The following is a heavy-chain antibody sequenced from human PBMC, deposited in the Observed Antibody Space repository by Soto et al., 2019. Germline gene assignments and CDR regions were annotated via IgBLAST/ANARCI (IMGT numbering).Heavy chain of an antibody. Sequence: QPQLQESGSGLVKPSPTLSLTCAVSGGSISSGGYSCSWIRQPPGKGLEWIGYIYHSGSTYYNPSLKSRVTISVDRSKNQFSLKLSSVTAADTAVYYCAAGGGLPRYYWGQGTLVTVSS. D-gene: IGHD5-12*01. J-gene: IGHJ4*02. CDR1: GGSISSGGYS. CDR2: IYHSGST. CDR3: AAGGGLPRYY. V-gene: IGHV4-30-2*01.